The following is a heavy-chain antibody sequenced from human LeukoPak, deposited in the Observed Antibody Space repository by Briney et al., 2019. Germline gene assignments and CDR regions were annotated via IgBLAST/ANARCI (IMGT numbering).Heavy chain of an antibody. V-gene: IGHV3-23*01. CDR3: AKERTNFDY. CDR2: ISGSGATT. D-gene: IGHD2-8*01. Sequence: GGSLRLSCAASGFTFSVYAMTWVRQSPGKGLEWVSAISGSGATTYYADSVKGRFTISRDNSKNTLYLQMNSLRAEDTAVYYCAKERTNFDYWGQGALVTVSS. J-gene: IGHJ4*02. CDR1: GFTFSVYA.